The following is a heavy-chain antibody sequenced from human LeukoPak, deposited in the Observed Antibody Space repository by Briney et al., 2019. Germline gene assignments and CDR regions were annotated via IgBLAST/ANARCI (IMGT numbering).Heavy chain of an antibody. CDR3: AREGTAGTNLNWFDP. CDR2: IYISGTT. CDR1: GGSISSYY. V-gene: IGHV4-59*01. J-gene: IGHJ5*02. D-gene: IGHD1-1*01. Sequence: SETLSLTCTVSGGSISSYYWSWIRQPPGKGLEWIGYIYISGTTNYNPSLKSRVTMSVDTSKNQFSLKLSSVTAADTAVYYCAREGTAGTNLNWFDPWGQGTLVTVSS.